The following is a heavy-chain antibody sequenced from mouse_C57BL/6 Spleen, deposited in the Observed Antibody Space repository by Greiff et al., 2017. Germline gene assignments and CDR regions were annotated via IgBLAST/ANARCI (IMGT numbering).Heavy chain of an antibody. D-gene: IGHD3-3*01. Sequence: VQLQQSGPELVKPGASVKISCKASGYTFTDYYMNWVKQSHGKSLEWIGDINPNNGGTSYNQKFKGKATLTVDKSSSTAYMELRSLTSEDSAVYYCASGGTSSDYWGQGTTLTVSS. CDR1: GYTFTDYY. CDR3: ASGGTSSDY. CDR2: INPNNGGT. J-gene: IGHJ2*01. V-gene: IGHV1-26*01.